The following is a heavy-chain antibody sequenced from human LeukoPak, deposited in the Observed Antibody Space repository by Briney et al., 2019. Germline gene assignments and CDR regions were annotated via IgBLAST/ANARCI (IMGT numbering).Heavy chain of an antibody. D-gene: IGHD3-10*01. V-gene: IGHV4-38-2*02. CDR2: IYHSGST. J-gene: IGHJ4*02. CDR3: ARWRYYLNYFDY. CDR1: GYSISSGYY. Sequence: PSETLSLTCTVSGYSISSGYYWGWIRQPPGKGLEWIGSIYHSGSTYYNPSLKSRVTISVDTSKNQFSLKLSSVTAADTAVYYCARWRYYLNYFDYWGQGTLVTVSS.